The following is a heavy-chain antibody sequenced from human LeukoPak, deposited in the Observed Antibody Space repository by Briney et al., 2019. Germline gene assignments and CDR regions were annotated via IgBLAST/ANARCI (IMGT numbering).Heavy chain of an antibody. D-gene: IGHD1-26*01. J-gene: IGHJ3*02. Sequence: GGSLRLSCAASGFTFSSYRMSWVRQAPGKGLEWVANIKQDGSEKYYVDSVKGRFTISRDNAKNSLYLQMNSLRAVDTAVYYCARVMWELTVGAFDIWGQGTMVTVSS. V-gene: IGHV3-7*01. CDR1: GFTFSSYR. CDR2: IKQDGSEK. CDR3: ARVMWELTVGAFDI.